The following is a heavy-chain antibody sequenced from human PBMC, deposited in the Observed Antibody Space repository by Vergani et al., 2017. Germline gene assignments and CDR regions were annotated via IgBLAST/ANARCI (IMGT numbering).Heavy chain of an antibody. Sequence: QVPLQESGPGLVKPSETLSLTCSVSGDSMNTYYWTWIRQPPGKELEWIGYIYDSGYTKYNPSLKSRVTMSLDTSKNQFSLNLYSVTAADTAVYYCARGALWWLRQIDSWGQGTLVTVSS. V-gene: IGHV4-59*01. D-gene: IGHD2-21*01. CDR2: IYDSGYT. J-gene: IGHJ4*02. CDR1: GDSMNTYY. CDR3: ARGALWWLRQIDS.